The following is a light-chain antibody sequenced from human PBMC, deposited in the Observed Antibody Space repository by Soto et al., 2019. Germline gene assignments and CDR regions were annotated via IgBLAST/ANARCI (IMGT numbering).Light chain of an antibody. CDR1: QYIHNY. CDR3: QQSNNYPWT. CDR2: EAA. V-gene: IGKV1-5*03. J-gene: IGKJ1*01. Sequence: GDRVTITCRASQYIHNYLAWYQQKPGEAPKLLIYEAANLESGVPSRFSGSGTGTEFTLTISSLQPDDFATYYCQQSNNYPWTFGQGTRVGI.